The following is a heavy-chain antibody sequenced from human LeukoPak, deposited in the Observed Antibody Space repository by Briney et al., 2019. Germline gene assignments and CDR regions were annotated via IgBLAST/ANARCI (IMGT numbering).Heavy chain of an antibody. J-gene: IGHJ4*02. V-gene: IGHV3-64*01. CDR2: ISSNGGST. D-gene: IGHD4-17*01. CDR3: ARVGDPRYGGLYYFDY. Sequence: GGSLRLSCAASGFTFSSYAMSWVRQAPGKGLEWVSAISSNGGSTYYANSVKGRFTISRDNSKNTLYLQMGSLRAEDMAVYYCARVGDPRYGGLYYFDYWGQGTLVTVSS. CDR1: GFTFSSYA.